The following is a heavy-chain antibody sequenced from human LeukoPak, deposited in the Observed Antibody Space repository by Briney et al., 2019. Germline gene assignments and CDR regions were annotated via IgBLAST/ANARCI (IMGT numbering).Heavy chain of an antibody. Sequence: SETLSLTCAVSGVSISSGHWWSWVRQPPGKGLEWIGEIYHSGSTNYNASLKSRVTISVDTSKNQFSLKPNSLTVADTAVYYCVTSIALAGWGAFDVWGQGTMVTVSS. J-gene: IGHJ3*01. D-gene: IGHD6-13*01. CDR2: IYHSGST. CDR3: VTSIALAGWGAFDV. CDR1: GVSISSGHW. V-gene: IGHV4-4*02.